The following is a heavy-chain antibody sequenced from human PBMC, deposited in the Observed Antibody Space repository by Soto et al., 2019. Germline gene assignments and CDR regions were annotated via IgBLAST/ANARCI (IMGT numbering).Heavy chain of an antibody. J-gene: IGHJ6*03. CDR1: GFTFSSYS. CDR3: ARKLGQWDYYYYMDV. CDR2: ISSSSSTI. D-gene: IGHD2-8*01. Sequence: GGSLRLCCAASGFTFSSYSMNWVRQAPGKGLEWVSYISSSSSTIYYADSVKGRFTISRDNAKNSLYLQMNSLRAEDTAVYYCARKLGQWDYYYYMDVWGKGTTVTVSS. V-gene: IGHV3-48*01.